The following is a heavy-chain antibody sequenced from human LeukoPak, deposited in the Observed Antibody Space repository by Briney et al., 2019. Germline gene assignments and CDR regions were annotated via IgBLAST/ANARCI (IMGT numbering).Heavy chain of an antibody. Sequence: KTGGSLRLSCAASGFTFSTYNMNWVRQAPGKGLEWVSSITSSSIYTFYADSVKGRFTISRDNAKNSLYLQMNSLRAEDTAVYYCAELGITMIGGVWGKGTTVTISS. V-gene: IGHV3-21*01. CDR2: ITSSSIYT. D-gene: IGHD3-10*02. CDR1: GFTFSTYN. J-gene: IGHJ6*04. CDR3: AELGITMIGGV.